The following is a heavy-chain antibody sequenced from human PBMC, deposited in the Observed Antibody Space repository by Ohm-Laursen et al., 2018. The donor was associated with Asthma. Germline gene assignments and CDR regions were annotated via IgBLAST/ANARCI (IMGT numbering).Heavy chain of an antibody. CDR3: ARERTYWFDP. CDR1: GYTFTRYH. CDR2: INPSGGST. Sequence: AASVKVSCKASGYTFTRYHMHWVRQAPGQGLEWMGIINPSGGSTSYAQRFQGRVTMTRDTSTSTVYMELSSLRSEDTAVYYCARERTYWFDPWGQGTLVTVSS. V-gene: IGHV1-46*01. J-gene: IGHJ5*02.